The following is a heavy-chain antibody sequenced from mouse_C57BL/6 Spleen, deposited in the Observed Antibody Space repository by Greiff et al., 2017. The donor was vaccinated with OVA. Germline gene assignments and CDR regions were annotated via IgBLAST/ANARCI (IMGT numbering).Heavy chain of an antibody. CDR3: ARSRDGAWFAY. J-gene: IGHJ3*01. D-gene: IGHD3-3*01. Sequence: VQLQESGAELVRPGTSVKVSCKASGYAFTNYLIEWVKQRPGQGLEWIGVINPGSGGTNYNEKFKGKATLTADKSSSTAYMQLSSLTSEDSAVYCCARSRDGAWFAYWGQGTLVTVSA. CDR1: GYAFTNYL. V-gene: IGHV1-54*01. CDR2: INPGSGGT.